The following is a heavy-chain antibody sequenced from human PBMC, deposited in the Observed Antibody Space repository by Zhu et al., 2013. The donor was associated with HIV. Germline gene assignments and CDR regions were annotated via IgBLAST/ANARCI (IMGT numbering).Heavy chain of an antibody. Sequence: QVQLLQSGTEVKKPGSSVKVSFGSSVKVSCKASGGSFSNYGVSWVRQAPGQGLEWMGWISAYNDNTNYAQKFHDRVTMSTDPSTNTVYMDLRSLRSDDTALYYCARDFALEGGTLYAEYFQHWGQGTLVTVSS. CDR1: GGSFSNYG. V-gene: IGHV1-18*01. CDR2: ISAYNDNT. D-gene: IGHD3-3*01. CDR3: ARDFALEGGTLYAEYFQH. J-gene: IGHJ1*01.